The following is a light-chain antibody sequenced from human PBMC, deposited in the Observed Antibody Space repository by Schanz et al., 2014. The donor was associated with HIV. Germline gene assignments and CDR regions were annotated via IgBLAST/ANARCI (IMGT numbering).Light chain of an antibody. J-gene: IGKJ4*01. Sequence: EIVLTQSPATLSLSPGERATLSCRASQSVSTYLAWYQHRPGQAPRLLIYGASSRATGIPDRFSGSGSGTDFTLTISRLEPEDFAVYYCQQYGSFFSFGGGTKVEIK. V-gene: IGKV3-20*01. CDR2: GAS. CDR1: QSVSTY. CDR3: QQYGSFFS.